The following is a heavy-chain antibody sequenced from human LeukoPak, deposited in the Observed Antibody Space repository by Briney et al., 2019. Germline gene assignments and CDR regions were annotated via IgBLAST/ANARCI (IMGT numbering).Heavy chain of an antibody. CDR1: GYTFTGYY. J-gene: IGHJ6*03. V-gene: IGHV1-2*02. D-gene: IGHD3-10*01. Sequence: APVKVSCKASGYTFTGYYMHWVRQAPGQGLEWMGWINPNSGGTNYAQKFQGRVTMTRDTSISTAYMELSRLRSDDTAVYYCARDRDRSSGYYYGSGSPRYYYYMDVWGKGTTVTVSS. CDR3: ARDRDRSSGYYYGSGSPRYYYYMDV. CDR2: INPNSGGT.